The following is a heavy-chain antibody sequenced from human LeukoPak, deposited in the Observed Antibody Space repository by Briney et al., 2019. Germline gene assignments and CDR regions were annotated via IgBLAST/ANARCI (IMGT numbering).Heavy chain of an antibody. CDR1: GFTFSSYG. CDR3: AKDSSYSSGTYYYYMDV. V-gene: IGHV3-30*02. D-gene: IGHD6-19*01. J-gene: IGHJ6*03. CDR2: IRYDGSNK. Sequence: GGSLRLSCAASGFTFSSYGMHWVRQAPGKGLEWVAFIRYDGSNKYYADSVKGRFTISRDNSKNTLYLQMNSLRAEDTAVYYCAKDSSYSSGTYYYYMDVWAKGTTVTISS.